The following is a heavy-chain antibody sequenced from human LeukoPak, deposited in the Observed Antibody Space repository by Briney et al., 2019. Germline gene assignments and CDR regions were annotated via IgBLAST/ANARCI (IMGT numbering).Heavy chain of an antibody. D-gene: IGHD5-12*01. Sequence: GGSLRLSCAASGFTFSDYYMSWIRQAPGKGLEWVSYISSSGSTMYYTDSVKGRFTISRDNAKDSLYLQMNSLRAEDTAVYYCARDPGSGYEEHFDYWGQGTLVTVSS. V-gene: IGHV3-11*01. CDR2: ISSSGSTM. CDR1: GFTFSDYY. CDR3: ARDPGSGYEEHFDY. J-gene: IGHJ4*02.